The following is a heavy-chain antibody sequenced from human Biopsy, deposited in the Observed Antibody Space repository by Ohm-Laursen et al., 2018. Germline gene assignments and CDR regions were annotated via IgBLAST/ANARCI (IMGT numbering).Heavy chain of an antibody. V-gene: IGHV3-33*01. Sequence: SLRLSCTASGFTFSVYAMHWVRQAPGKGLEWVAIIWYDGSSEYYADSVKGRFTISRDDSKNTVYLQMNSLRVEDTAVYYCARDPIVGSKADGMDVWGQGTTVTVSS. CDR3: ARDPIVGSKADGMDV. D-gene: IGHD1-26*01. CDR1: GFTFSVYA. CDR2: IWYDGSSE. J-gene: IGHJ6*02.